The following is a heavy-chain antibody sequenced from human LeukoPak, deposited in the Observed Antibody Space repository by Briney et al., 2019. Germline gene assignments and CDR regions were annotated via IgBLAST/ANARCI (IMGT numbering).Heavy chain of an antibody. J-gene: IGHJ3*01. CDR3: ARGPDYDFWSGYYTL. CDR2: INAYNGDT. CDR1: GYTFTSYG. Sequence: ASVKVSCKASGYTFTSYGISWVRQAPGQGLEWMGWINAYNGDTNYAQKLQGRVTMTTDTSTSTAYMELRSLRSDDTAVHYRARGPDYDFWSGYYTLWGQGTMVTVSS. V-gene: IGHV1-18*01. D-gene: IGHD3-3*01.